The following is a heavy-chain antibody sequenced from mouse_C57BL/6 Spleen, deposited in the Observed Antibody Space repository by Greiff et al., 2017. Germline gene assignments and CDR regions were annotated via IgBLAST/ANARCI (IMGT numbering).Heavy chain of an antibody. D-gene: IGHD2-1*01. V-gene: IGHV1-82*01. CDR3: ARYGNFYYFDY. CDR1: GYAFSSSW. Sequence: LQESGPELVKPGASVKISCKASGYAFSSSWMNWVKQRPGKGLEWIGRIYPGDGDTNYNGKFKGKATLTADKSSSTAYMQLSSLTSEDSAVYFCARYGNFYYFDYWGQGTTLTVSS. CDR2: IYPGDGDT. J-gene: IGHJ2*01.